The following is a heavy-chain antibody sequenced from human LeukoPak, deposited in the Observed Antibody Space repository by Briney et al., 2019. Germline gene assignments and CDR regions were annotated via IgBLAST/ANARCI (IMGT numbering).Heavy chain of an antibody. Sequence: TSETLSLTCAVYGGAFSGYYWSWIRQPPGKGLEWIGEINHSGSTNYNPSLKSRVTISVDTSKNQFSLKLSSVTAADTAVYYCADRWVGMDVWGQGTTVTVSS. CDR3: ADRWVGMDV. V-gene: IGHV4-34*01. CDR2: INHSGST. CDR1: GGAFSGYY. J-gene: IGHJ6*02.